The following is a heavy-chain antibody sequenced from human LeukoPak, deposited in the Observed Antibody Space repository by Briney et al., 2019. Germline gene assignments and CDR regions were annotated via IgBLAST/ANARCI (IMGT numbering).Heavy chain of an antibody. CDR2: IYHSGST. Sequence: KPSETLSLTCTVSGYSISSGYYWGWIRQPPGKGLEWIGSIYHSGSTYYNPSLKSRVTISVDTSKNQFSLKLSFVTAADTAVYYCARAVGATPDYWGQGTLVTVSS. D-gene: IGHD1-26*01. CDR3: ARAVGATPDY. V-gene: IGHV4-38-2*02. J-gene: IGHJ4*02. CDR1: GYSISSGYY.